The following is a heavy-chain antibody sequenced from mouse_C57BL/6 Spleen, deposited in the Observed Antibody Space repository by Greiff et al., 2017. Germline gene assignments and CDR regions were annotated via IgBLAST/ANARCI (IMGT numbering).Heavy chain of an antibody. Sequence: EVKLVESGPGLVKPSQSLSLTCSVTGYSITSGYYWNWIRQFPGNKLEWMGYISYDGSNNYNPSLKNRISITRDTSKNQFFLKLNSVTTEDTATYYCATYGNYGYFDYWGQGTTLTVSS. D-gene: IGHD2-1*01. CDR2: ISYDGSN. V-gene: IGHV3-6*01. CDR3: ATYGNYGYFDY. CDR1: GYSITSGYY. J-gene: IGHJ2*01.